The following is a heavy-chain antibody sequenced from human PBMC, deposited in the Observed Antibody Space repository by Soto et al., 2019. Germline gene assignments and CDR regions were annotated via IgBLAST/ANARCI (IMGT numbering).Heavy chain of an antibody. Sequence: EVQLVESGGGLVQPGGSLRLSCAASGFTFSSYWMHWVRQAPGKGLVWVSRINSDGSITSYADSVKGRFTISRDNAKNTLYLQMNSLRAEDTAVYYCARVGGYSGYVRYYYMDVWGKGTTVTVSS. D-gene: IGHD5-12*01. CDR3: ARVGGYSGYVRYYYMDV. J-gene: IGHJ6*03. CDR2: INSDGSIT. V-gene: IGHV3-74*01. CDR1: GFTFSSYW.